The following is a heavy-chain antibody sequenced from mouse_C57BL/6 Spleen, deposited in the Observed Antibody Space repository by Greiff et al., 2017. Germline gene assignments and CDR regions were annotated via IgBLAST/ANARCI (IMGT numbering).Heavy chain of an antibody. CDR2: ILPGSGST. D-gene: IGHD2-2*01. CDR3: AILYGYDGDYYAMDY. J-gene: IGHJ4*01. V-gene: IGHV1-9*01. Sequence: QVQLQQSGAELMKPGASVKLSCKATGYTFTGYWIEWVKQRPGHGLEWIGEILPGSGSTNYTEKFKGKATFTADTSSNTAYMQLSSLTTEDSAIYYCAILYGYDGDYYAMDYWGQGTSVTVSS. CDR1: GYTFTGYW.